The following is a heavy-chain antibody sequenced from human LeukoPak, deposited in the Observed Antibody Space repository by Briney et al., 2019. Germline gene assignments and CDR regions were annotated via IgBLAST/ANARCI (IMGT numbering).Heavy chain of an antibody. J-gene: IGHJ4*02. CDR2: IYPGDSDT. V-gene: IGHV5-51*01. D-gene: IGHD5-24*01. Sequence: GESLKISCKASGYSFTSYWIGWVRQMPGKDLEWMGIIYPGDSDTRYSPSFQGQVTISADKSISTAFLQWSSLKASDTAMYYCTTSVDMATIAFDYWGQGTLVTVSS. CDR1: GYSFTSYW. CDR3: TTSVDMATIAFDY.